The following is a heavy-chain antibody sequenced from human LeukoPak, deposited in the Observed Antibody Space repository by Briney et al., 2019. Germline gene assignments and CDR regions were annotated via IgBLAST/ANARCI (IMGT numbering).Heavy chain of an antibody. CDR1: GYTFTSYG. CDR2: ISAYNGNT. Sequence: ASVKVSCKASGYTFTSYGISWVRQAPGQGLEWMGWISAYNGNTNYAQKLQGRVTMTTDTSTSTAHMELRSLRSDDTAVYYCASPAHYYDSREMGYWGQGTLVTVSS. V-gene: IGHV1-18*01. D-gene: IGHD3-22*01. J-gene: IGHJ4*02. CDR3: ASPAHYYDSREMGY.